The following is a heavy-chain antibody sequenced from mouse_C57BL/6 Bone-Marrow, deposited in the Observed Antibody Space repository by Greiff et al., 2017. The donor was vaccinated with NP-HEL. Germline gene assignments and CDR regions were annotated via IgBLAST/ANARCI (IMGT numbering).Heavy chain of an antibody. V-gene: IGHV1-47*01. Sequence: VQGVESGAELVKPGASVKMSCKASGYTFTTYPIEWMKQNHGKSLEWIGNFHPYNDDTKYNEKFKGKATLTVEKSSSTVYLELSRLTSDDSAVYYCARENDYDGGPWFAYWGQGTLVTVSA. CDR3: ARENDYDGGPWFAY. CDR2: FHPYNDDT. CDR1: GYTFTTYP. D-gene: IGHD2-4*01. J-gene: IGHJ3*01.